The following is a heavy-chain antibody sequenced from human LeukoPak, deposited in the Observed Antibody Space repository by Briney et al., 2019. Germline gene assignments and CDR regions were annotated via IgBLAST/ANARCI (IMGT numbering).Heavy chain of an antibody. J-gene: IGHJ6*03. Sequence: SGGSLRLSCAASGFTFDDYGMSWVRQAPGKGLEWVSGINWNGGSTGYADSVKGRFTISRDNAKNSLYLQMNSLRAEDTAVYYCAKDELAGSNYVHRLLLYYYMDVWGKGTTVTVSS. CDR2: INWNGGST. CDR3: AKDELAGSNYVHRLLLYYYMDV. D-gene: IGHD4-11*01. CDR1: GFTFDDYG. V-gene: IGHV3-20*04.